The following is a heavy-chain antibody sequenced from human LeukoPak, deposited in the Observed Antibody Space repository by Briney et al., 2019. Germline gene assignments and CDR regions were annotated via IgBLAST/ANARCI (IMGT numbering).Heavy chain of an antibody. CDR3: ARMDYDFWSGYYYYYYYYMDV. D-gene: IGHD3-3*01. V-gene: IGHV3-33*01. J-gene: IGHJ6*03. Sequence: GGSLRLSCAASGFTFSTYGMHWVRQAPGKGLEWVAVIWYDGTDKYYADSVKGRFTISRDNSKNTLYLQMNSLRAEDTAVYYCARMDYDFWSGYYYYYYYYMDVWGKGTTVTVSS. CDR2: IWYDGTDK. CDR1: GFTFSTYG.